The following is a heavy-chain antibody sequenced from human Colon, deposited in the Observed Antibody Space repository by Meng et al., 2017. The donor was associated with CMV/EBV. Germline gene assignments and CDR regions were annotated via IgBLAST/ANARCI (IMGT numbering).Heavy chain of an antibody. CDR3: ARATKSSCWEVLDY. CDR2: SYYTGST. V-gene: IGHV4-34*01. CDR1: GESFSGYL. Sequence: AQVQPWGVGLLQPSEPLSPPCSFYGESFSGYLWTWMRQPPGRGLEWIGESYYTGSTNYSPSLKSRVTISLDTSKNQFSLKLNSVTAADTAVYYCARATKSSCWEVLDYWGHGTLVTVSS. D-gene: IGHD2-2*01. J-gene: IGHJ4*01.